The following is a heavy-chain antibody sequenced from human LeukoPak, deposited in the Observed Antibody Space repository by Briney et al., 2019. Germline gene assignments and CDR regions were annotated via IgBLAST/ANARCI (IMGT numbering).Heavy chain of an antibody. CDR2: ISAYNGNT. D-gene: IGHD3-9*01. J-gene: IGHJ4*02. V-gene: IGHV1-18*04. CDR1: GYTFTGYY. Sequence: ASVKVSCKASGYTFTGYYMHWVRQAPGQGLEWMGWISAYNGNTNYTQKLQGRVTMTTDTSTSTAYMELRSLRSDDTAVYYCARDRNDILTGLDYWGQGTLVTVSS. CDR3: ARDRNDILTGLDY.